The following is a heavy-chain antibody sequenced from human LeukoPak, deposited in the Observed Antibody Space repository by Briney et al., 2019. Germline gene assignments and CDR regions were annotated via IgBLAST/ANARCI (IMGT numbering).Heavy chain of an antibody. CDR1: GYSISSGYY. CDR2: IYHSGST. Sequence: SETLSLTRTVSGYSISSGYYWGWIRQPPGKGLEWIGSIYHSGSTYYNPSLKSRVTISVDTSKNQFSLKLSSVTAADTAVYYCAREPNYDILTGYYPTYMDVWGKGTTVTVSS. V-gene: IGHV4-38-2*02. J-gene: IGHJ6*03. CDR3: AREPNYDILTGYYPTYMDV. D-gene: IGHD3-9*01.